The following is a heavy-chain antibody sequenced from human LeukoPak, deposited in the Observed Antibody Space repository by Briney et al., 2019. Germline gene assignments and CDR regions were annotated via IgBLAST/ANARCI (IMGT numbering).Heavy chain of an antibody. CDR1: GFTFDDYA. D-gene: IGHD3-10*01. Sequence: GRSLRLSCAASGFTFDDYAMHWARQAPGKGLEWVSGISWNSGSIGYADSVKGRFTISRDNAKNSLYLQMNSLRAEDMALYYCAKDSNGSGSYFDYWGQGTLVTVSS. CDR2: ISWNSGSI. CDR3: AKDSNGSGSYFDY. J-gene: IGHJ4*02. V-gene: IGHV3-9*03.